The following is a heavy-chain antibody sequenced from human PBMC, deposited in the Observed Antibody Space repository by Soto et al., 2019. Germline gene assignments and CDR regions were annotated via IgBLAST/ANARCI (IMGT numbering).Heavy chain of an antibody. CDR1: GFTFSSYS. D-gene: IGHD3-9*01. V-gene: IGHV3-48*02. J-gene: IGHJ6*02. Sequence: PGGSLRLSCAASGFTFSSYSRNWVRQAPGKGLEWVSYISSSSSTIYYADSVKGRFTISRDNAKNSLYLQMNSLRDEDTAVYYCARESDYDILTGYLKYGMDVWGQGTTVTVSS. CDR3: ARESDYDILTGYLKYGMDV. CDR2: ISSSSSTI.